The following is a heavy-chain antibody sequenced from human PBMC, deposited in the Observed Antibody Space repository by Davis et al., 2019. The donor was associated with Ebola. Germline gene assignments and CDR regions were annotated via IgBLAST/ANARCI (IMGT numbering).Heavy chain of an antibody. D-gene: IGHD2-15*01. CDR1: GLSFSTYW. Sequence: PGGSLRLSCAASGLSFSTYWMSWVRQPPDKGLEFVANINQGGSVKNYVDSVKGRFTISRDNAKNSLFLQMNSLRGEDTAVYYCVHGGSWFSYWGQGTLVTVSS. CDR3: VHGGSWFSY. J-gene: IGHJ4*02. CDR2: INQGGSVK. V-gene: IGHV3-7*01.